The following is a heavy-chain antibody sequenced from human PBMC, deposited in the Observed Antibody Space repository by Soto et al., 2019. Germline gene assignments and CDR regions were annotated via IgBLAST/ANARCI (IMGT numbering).Heavy chain of an antibody. D-gene: IGHD3-10*01. CDR3: ARDTSMVRGGLDYYYGMDV. CDR1: GFTFRSYG. J-gene: IGHJ6*02. Sequence: GGSLRLSCAASGFTFRSYGRSWIRQAPGKGLEWVSYISSSSSYTNYADSVKGRFTISRDNAKNSLYLQMNSLRAEDTAVYYCARDTSMVRGGLDYYYGMDVWGQGTTVTVSS. CDR2: ISSSSSYT. V-gene: IGHV3-11*05.